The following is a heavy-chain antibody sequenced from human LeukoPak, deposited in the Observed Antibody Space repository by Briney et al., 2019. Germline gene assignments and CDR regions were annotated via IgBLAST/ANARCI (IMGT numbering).Heavy chain of an antibody. D-gene: IGHD2-2*01. Sequence: GASVKVSCKASGYTFTSYGISWVRQAPGQGLEWMGGIIPIFGTANYAQKFQGRVTITADESTSTAYMELSSLRSEDTAVYYCARASYCSSTSCYFSYWGQGTLVTVSS. CDR2: IIPIFGTA. CDR1: GYTFTSYG. J-gene: IGHJ4*02. V-gene: IGHV1-69*13. CDR3: ARASYCSSTSCYFSY.